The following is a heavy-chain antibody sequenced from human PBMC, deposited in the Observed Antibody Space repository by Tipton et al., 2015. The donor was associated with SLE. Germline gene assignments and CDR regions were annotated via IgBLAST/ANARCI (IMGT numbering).Heavy chain of an antibody. V-gene: IGHV1-46*01. CDR1: GYTFTSNY. J-gene: IGHJ4*02. CDR3: ARVGELLFDN. Sequence: QVQLVQSGAEVKKPGASVKVSCVASGYTFTSNYIHWVRQAPGQGLEWMGIINPGSGHTSYTQKFQGRVTMTRDTSTNTVYMELNRLTSDSTAMYYCARVGELLFDNWGQGTLVTVSS. CDR2: INPGSGHT. D-gene: IGHD3-10*01.